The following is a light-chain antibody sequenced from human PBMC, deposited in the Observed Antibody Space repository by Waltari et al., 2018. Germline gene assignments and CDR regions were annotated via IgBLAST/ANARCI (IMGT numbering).Light chain of an antibody. V-gene: IGLV2-14*01. CDR2: DVN. CDR3: NSYTFSNTWV. J-gene: IGLJ3*02. CDR1: ISDIGDYNY. Sequence: QSALTQPASVSGSPGRSITISCTGTISDIGDYNYVCWYQQYPGKAPTLIIFDVNKRSSGVSNRFSGSKSGNTASLTISGLQAEDEADYYCNSYTFSNTWVFGGGTKLTVL.